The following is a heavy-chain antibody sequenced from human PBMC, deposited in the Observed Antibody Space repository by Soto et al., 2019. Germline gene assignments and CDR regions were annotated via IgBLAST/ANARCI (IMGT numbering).Heavy chain of an antibody. CDR2: ISYDESNR. V-gene: IGHV3-30-3*01. CDR3: ARDANYYGSGSSDY. D-gene: IGHD3-10*01. CDR1: GFTFRSYA. J-gene: IGHJ4*02. Sequence: GGSLRLSCSASGFTFRSYALHWLRQAPGKGLEWVAVISYDESNRYYADSVKGRFTISKENSKNTLYLQMNSLRPEDTAVYYCARDANYYGSGSSDYWGQGTLVTVSS.